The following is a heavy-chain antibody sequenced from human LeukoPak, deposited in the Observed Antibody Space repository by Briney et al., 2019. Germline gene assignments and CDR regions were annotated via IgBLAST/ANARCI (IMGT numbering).Heavy chain of an antibody. V-gene: IGHV3-21*04. CDR1: GFTFSNYN. J-gene: IGHJ6*02. CDR2: ISSSGTYI. CDR3: AKDGHGGSSRYGMDV. D-gene: IGHD4-23*01. Sequence: PGGSLRLSCAASGFTFSNYNMNWVRQAPGKGLEWVSSISSSGTYIYYADSVKGRFTISRDNSKNTLYLQMNSLRAEDTAVYYCAKDGHGGSSRYGMDVWGQGTTVTVSS.